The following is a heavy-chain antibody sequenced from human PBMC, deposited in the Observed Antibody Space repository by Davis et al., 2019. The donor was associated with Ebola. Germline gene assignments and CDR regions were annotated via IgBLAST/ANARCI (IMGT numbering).Heavy chain of an antibody. D-gene: IGHD3-10*01. J-gene: IGHJ4*02. CDR1: GYTFRSYD. CDR3: ARAPTWSQINYYCFDY. Sequence: ASVKVSCKASGYTFRSYDINWVRQATGQGLEWMGWMNPNSGNTGYAQKFQGRVTMTRNNSISTAYMELSSLRSDDTAVYYCARAPTWSQINYYCFDYWGQGTPVTVSS. V-gene: IGHV1-8*01. CDR2: MNPNSGNT.